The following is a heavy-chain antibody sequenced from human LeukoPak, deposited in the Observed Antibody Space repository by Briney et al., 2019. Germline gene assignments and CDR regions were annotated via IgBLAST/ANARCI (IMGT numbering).Heavy chain of an antibody. CDR3: AKDPEYSSSLGDY. CDR1: GFTFSSYS. CDR2: ISGSGGST. Sequence: GGSLRLSCAASGFTFSSYSMNWVRQAPGKGLEWVSAISGSGGSTYYADSVKGRFTISRDNSKNTLYLQMNSLRAEDTAVYYCAKDPEYSSSLGDYWGQGTLVTVSS. D-gene: IGHD6-6*01. V-gene: IGHV3-23*01. J-gene: IGHJ4*02.